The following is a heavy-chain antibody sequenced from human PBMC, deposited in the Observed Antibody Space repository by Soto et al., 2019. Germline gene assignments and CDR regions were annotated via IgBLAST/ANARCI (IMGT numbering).Heavy chain of an antibody. CDR2: ISYDGSNK. CDR3: AKEVAPAVIGWFDP. CDR1: GFTFSSYG. Sequence: GGSLRLSCAASGFTFSSYGMHWVRQAPGKGLEWVAVISYDGSNKYYADSVKGRFTISRDNSKNTLYLQMNSLRAEDTAVYYCAKEVAPAVIGWFDPWGQGTLVTVSS. D-gene: IGHD2-2*01. V-gene: IGHV3-30*18. J-gene: IGHJ5*02.